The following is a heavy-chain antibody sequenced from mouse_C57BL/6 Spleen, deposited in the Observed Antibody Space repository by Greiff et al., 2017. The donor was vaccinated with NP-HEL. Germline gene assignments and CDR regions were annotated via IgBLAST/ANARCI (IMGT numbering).Heavy chain of an antibody. Sequence: QVQLQQPGAELVMPGASVKLSCKASGYPFTSYWMHWVKQRPGHGLEWIGEIDPPDSYTHYIPQFKGKSTLTVDKYSSTAYMQLSSLTSEDSAVYYCTRSEYGLTSVDHWGQGTTLTVSS. CDR2: IDPPDSYT. D-gene: IGHD1-1*01. CDR1: GYPFTSYW. J-gene: IGHJ2*01. V-gene: IGHV1-69*01. CDR3: TRSEYGLTSVDH.